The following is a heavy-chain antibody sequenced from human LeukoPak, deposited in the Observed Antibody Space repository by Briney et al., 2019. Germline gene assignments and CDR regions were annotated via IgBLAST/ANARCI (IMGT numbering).Heavy chain of an antibody. J-gene: IGHJ6*02. CDR3: ARRVDFWSGSYYYGMDV. CDR1: GYTFTSYG. CDR2: ISAYNGNT. V-gene: IGHV1-18*01. Sequence: ASVKVSRKASGYTFTSYGISWVRQAPGQGLEWMGWISAYNGNTNYAQKLQGRVTMTTDTSTSTAYMELRSLRSDDTAVYYCARRVDFWSGSYYYGMDVWGQGTTVTVSS. D-gene: IGHD3-3*01.